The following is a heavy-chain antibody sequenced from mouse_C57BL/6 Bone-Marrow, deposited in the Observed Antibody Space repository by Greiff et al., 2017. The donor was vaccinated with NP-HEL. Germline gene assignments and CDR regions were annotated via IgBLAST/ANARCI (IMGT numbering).Heavy chain of an antibody. CDR3: ARGRLRRGTYFDY. Sequence: VQLKQPGAELVKPGASVKLSCKASGYTFTSYWMHWVKQRPGQGLEWIGMIHPNSGSTNYNEKFKSKATLTVDKSSSTAYMQLSSLTSEDSAVYYCARGRLRRGTYFDYWGQGTTLTVSS. D-gene: IGHD2-4*01. J-gene: IGHJ2*01. CDR1: GYTFTSYW. CDR2: IHPNSGST. V-gene: IGHV1-64*01.